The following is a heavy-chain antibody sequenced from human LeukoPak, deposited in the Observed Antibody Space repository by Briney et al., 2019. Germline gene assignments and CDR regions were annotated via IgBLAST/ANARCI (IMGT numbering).Heavy chain of an antibody. CDR1: GFAFSSYG. V-gene: IGHV3-30*02. Sequence: SGGSLRLSCAASGFAFSSYGMHWVRQAPGKGLEWVAFIRYDGSNKYYADSVKGRFTISRDNSKKTLFLQMNSLRAEDTAVYYCAKGSNDYPDNFDYWGQGTLVTVSS. CDR2: IRYDGSNK. D-gene: IGHD1-1*01. J-gene: IGHJ4*02. CDR3: AKGSNDYPDNFDY.